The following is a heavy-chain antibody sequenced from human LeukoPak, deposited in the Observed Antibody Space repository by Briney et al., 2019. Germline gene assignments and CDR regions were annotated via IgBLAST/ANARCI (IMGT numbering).Heavy chain of an antibody. V-gene: IGHV3-53*01. Sequence: GGSLRLSCAASGFTVSSNYMSWVRQAPGKGLEWVSEIYSDASTYYAASVKGRFSISRNKSKNTVYLQMNSLRAEDTAVYYCARELREHGVFDIWGQGTMVTASS. CDR3: ARELREHGVFDI. CDR2: IYSDAST. D-gene: IGHD1-26*01. CDR1: GFTVSSNY. J-gene: IGHJ3*02.